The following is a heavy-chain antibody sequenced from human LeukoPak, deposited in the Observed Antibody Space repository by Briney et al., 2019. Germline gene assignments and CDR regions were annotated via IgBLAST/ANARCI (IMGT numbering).Heavy chain of an antibody. CDR3: AERGSGWYPGAFDI. J-gene: IGHJ3*02. D-gene: IGHD6-19*01. CDR1: GFTFDDYG. V-gene: IGHV3-23*01. Sequence: PGGSLRLSCAASGFTFDDYGMSWVRQAPGKGLEWVSAISGSGGSTYYADSVKGRFTISRDNSKNTLYLQMNSLRAEDTAVYYCAERGSGWYPGAFDIWGQGTMVTVSS. CDR2: ISGSGGST.